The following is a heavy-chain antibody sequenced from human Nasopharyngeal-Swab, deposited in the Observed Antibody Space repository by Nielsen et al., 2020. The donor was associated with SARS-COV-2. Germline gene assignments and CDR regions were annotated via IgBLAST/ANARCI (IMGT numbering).Heavy chain of an antibody. V-gene: IGHV1-2*06. Sequence: ASVKVSCKASGYTFTGYYMHWVRQAPGQGLEWMGRINPNSGGTNYAQKFQGRVTMTRDTSISTAYMELSRLRSDDTAVYYCARDPTSVAGTGDYYYGMDVWGQGTTVTVS. CDR1: GYTFTGYY. J-gene: IGHJ6*02. CDR3: ARDPTSVAGTGDYYYGMDV. D-gene: IGHD6-19*01. CDR2: INPNSGGT.